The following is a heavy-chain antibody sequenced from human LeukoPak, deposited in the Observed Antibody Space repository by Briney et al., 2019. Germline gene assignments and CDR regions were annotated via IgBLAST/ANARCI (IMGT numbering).Heavy chain of an antibody. Sequence: ASVKVSCKASGYTFTSYYMHWVRQAPGQGLEWMGIINPSGGSTSYAQKFRGRVTMTRDTSTSTVYMELSSLRSEDTAVYYCARGRGYGSGSPNWFDPWGQGTLVTVSS. CDR3: ARGRGYGSGSPNWFDP. J-gene: IGHJ5*02. CDR2: INPSGGST. V-gene: IGHV1-46*01. CDR1: GYTFTSYY. D-gene: IGHD3-10*01.